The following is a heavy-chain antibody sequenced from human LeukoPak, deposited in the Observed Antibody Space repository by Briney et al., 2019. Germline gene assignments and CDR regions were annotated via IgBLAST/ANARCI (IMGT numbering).Heavy chain of an antibody. CDR2: IYTSGST. CDR3: ARGINSRTTYFDY. CDR1: GGSISSGSYY. J-gene: IGHJ4*02. Sequence: PSQTLSLTCTVSGGSISSGSYYWSWIRQPAGKGLEWIGRIYTSGSTNYNPSLKSRVTISVDTSKNQFSLKLSSVTAADTAVYYCARGINSRTTYFDYWGQGTLVTVSS. D-gene: IGHD3-10*01. V-gene: IGHV4-61*02.